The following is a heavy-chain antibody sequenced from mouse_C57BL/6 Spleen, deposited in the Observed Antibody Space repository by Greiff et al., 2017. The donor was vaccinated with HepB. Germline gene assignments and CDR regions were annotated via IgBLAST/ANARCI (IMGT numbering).Heavy chain of an antibody. Sequence: VQLQQPGAELVRPGSSVKLSCKASGYTFTSYWMDWVKQRPGQGLEWIGNIYPSDSETHYNQKFKDKATLTVDKSSSTAYMQLSSLTSEDSAVYYCAILITTVVALEVDYWGQGTTLTVSS. CDR1: GYTFTSYW. D-gene: IGHD1-1*01. V-gene: IGHV1-61*01. CDR2: IYPSDSET. J-gene: IGHJ2*01. CDR3: AILITTVVALEVDY.